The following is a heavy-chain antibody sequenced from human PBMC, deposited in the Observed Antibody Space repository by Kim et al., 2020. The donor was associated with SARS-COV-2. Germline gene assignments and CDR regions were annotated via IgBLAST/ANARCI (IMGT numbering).Heavy chain of an antibody. CDR2: ISYDGSNK. CDR1: GFTFSSYG. V-gene: IGHV3-30*03. Sequence: GGSLRLSCAASGFTFSSYGLHWVRQAPGKGLEWVAVISYDGSNKYYADSVKGRFTISRDNSNNTLYLQMNSQRAEDTAVYYCAILRDCSGGSCPPDYWG. J-gene: IGHJ4*01. D-gene: IGHD2-15*01. CDR3: AILRDCSGGSCPPDY.